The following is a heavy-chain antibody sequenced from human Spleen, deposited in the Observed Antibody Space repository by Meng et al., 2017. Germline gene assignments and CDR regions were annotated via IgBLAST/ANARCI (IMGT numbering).Heavy chain of an antibody. Sequence: ASVKVSCKASGYTFTGYYMHWVRQAPGQGLEWMAWINPKSGDTTYAQKFQGRVTMTRDTSISTASMELSSLRSDDTAVYYCARGTMLAATGTKNAFEIWGQGTMVTVSS. CDR2: INPKSGDT. CDR1: GYTFTGYY. J-gene: IGHJ3*02. D-gene: IGHD2-15*01. V-gene: IGHV1-2*02. CDR3: ARGTMLAATGTKNAFEI.